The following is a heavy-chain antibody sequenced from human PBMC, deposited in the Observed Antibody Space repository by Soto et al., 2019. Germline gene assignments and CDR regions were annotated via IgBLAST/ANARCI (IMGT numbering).Heavy chain of an antibody. CDR1: GYTFTSYD. CDR3: ARAPTRDYVYYFDY. V-gene: IGHV1-8*01. D-gene: IGHD3-16*01. J-gene: IGHJ4*02. CDR2: MNPNSGNT. Sequence: GASVKVSCKASGYTFTSYDINWVRQATGQGLEWMGWMNPNSGNTGYAQKFQGRVTMTRNTSISTAYMELSSLRSEDTAVYYCARAPTRDYVYYFDYWGQGTLVTVSS.